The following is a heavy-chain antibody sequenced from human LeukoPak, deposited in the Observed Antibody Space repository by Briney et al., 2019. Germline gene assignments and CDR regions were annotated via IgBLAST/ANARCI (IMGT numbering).Heavy chain of an antibody. V-gene: IGHV1-69*04. D-gene: IGHD5-12*01. CDR3: ASVYSGYDNTIDY. Sequence: SVKVSCKASGYTFTTYAISWVRQAPGQGLEWMGRIIPTSNIANYAHKFQGRVTITADKSTGTAYMELYSLRSEDTAVYYCASVYSGYDNTIDYWGQGTLATVSS. CDR2: IIPTSNIA. J-gene: IGHJ4*02. CDR1: GYTFTTYA.